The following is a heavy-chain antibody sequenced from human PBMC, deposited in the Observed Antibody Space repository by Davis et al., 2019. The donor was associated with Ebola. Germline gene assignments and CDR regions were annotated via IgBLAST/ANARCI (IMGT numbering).Heavy chain of an antibody. D-gene: IGHD3-3*01. V-gene: IGHV4-59*01. J-gene: IGHJ6*02. CDR1: GGSISNYY. CDR3: ARDFWSGYPGAYGLDV. CDR2: VYYSGTT. Sequence: SETLSLTCSISGGSISNYYWSWIRQLPGKGLEWIGYVYYSGTTSYNPSLKSRVTISIGTSKDQFSLRLTSVTEADTAVYYCARDFWSGYPGAYGLDVWGQGTTVTVSS.